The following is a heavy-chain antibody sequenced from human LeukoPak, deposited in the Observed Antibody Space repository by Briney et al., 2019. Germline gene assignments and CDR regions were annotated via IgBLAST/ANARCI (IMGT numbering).Heavy chain of an antibody. J-gene: IGHJ4*02. Sequence: PGGSLRLSCAVSGFTVSSNYMSWVRQPPGKGLEWVSGIYTGGSTYSADSVKGRFTISRDNSKNTLYLQMNSLRAEDTAVYYCAREMVRGRTFDYWGQGTLVTVSS. D-gene: IGHD3-10*01. CDR1: GFTVSSNY. CDR2: IYTGGST. V-gene: IGHV3-53*01. CDR3: AREMVRGRTFDY.